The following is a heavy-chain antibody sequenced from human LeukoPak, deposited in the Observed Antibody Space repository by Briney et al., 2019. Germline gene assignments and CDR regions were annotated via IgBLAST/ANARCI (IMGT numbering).Heavy chain of an antibody. CDR1: GFTFSSYE. CDR3: AREVLVVAATTFWYFDL. V-gene: IGHV3-48*03. D-gene: IGHD2-15*01. J-gene: IGHJ2*01. Sequence: PGGSLRLSCAASGFTFSSYEMNWVRQAPGKGLEWVSYISSSGSTIYYADSVKGRFTISRDNAKNSLYLHMNSLRVDDTAVFYCAREVLVVAATTFWYFDLWGRGTLVTVSS. CDR2: ISSSGSTI.